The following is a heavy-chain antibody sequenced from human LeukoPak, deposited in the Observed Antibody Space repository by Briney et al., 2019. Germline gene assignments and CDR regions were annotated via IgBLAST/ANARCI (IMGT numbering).Heavy chain of an antibody. J-gene: IGHJ4*02. CDR3: ARDLWAYYYDSSGYSPLDY. Sequence: GGSLRLSCAASGFTFSSYWMSWVRQAPGKGLEWVANIKQDGSEKYYVDSVKGRFTISRDNAKDSLYLQMNSLRAEDTAVYYCARDLWAYYYDSSGYSPLDYWGQGTLVTVSS. CDR1: GFTFSSYW. D-gene: IGHD3-22*01. V-gene: IGHV3-7*01. CDR2: IKQDGSEK.